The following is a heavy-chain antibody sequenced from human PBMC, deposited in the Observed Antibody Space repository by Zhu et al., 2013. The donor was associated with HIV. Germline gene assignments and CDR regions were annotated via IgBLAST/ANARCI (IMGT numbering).Heavy chain of an antibody. CDR2: IIPILGIA. J-gene: IGHJ4*02. CDR1: GGTFSSYT. V-gene: IGHV1-69*09. D-gene: IGHD3-22*01. Sequence: QVQLVQSGAEVKKPGSSVKVSCKASGGTFSSYTISWVRQAPGQGLEWMGRIIPILGIANYAQKFQGRVTITADKSTSTAYMELSSLRSEDTAVYYCARETSYDSSGYYYSVMGLGYFDYWGQGTLVTVSS. CDR3: ARETSYDSSGYYYSVMGLGYFDY.